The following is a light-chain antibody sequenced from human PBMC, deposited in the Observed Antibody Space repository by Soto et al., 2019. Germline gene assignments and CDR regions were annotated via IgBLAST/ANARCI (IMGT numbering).Light chain of an antibody. CDR2: DAS. J-gene: IGKJ1*01. Sequence: EIVMTQSPAAMSVSPGEGATLSCKASQSVRNNLAWYQQKPDQAPRLLIYDASTRATGIPARFSGSGSGTDFTLTISSLQSEDFAVYYCQQYNNWPPWTFGQGTKVESK. CDR1: QSVRNN. CDR3: QQYNNWPPWT. V-gene: IGKV3-15*01.